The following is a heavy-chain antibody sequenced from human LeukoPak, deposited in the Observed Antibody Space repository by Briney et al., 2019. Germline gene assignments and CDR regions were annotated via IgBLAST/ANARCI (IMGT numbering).Heavy chain of an antibody. CDR1: GGSISSGGYY. Sequence: SQTLSLTCTVSGGSISSGGYYWSWIRQYPGQGLEWIGYIYYSGSTYYNPSLKSRVTISVDTSKNQFSLKLSSVTAADTAVYYCASGYCSSTSCYDYYMDVWGKGTTVTVSS. CDR2: IYYSGST. J-gene: IGHJ6*03. V-gene: IGHV4-31*03. CDR3: ASGYCSSTSCYDYYMDV. D-gene: IGHD2-2*03.